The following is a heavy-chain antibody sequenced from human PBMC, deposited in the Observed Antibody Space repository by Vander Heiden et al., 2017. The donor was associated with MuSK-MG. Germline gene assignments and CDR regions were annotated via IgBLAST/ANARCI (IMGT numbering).Heavy chain of an antibody. Sequence: EVQLVQSGAEVTQPGESLRISCKGSGYSFTSYWISWGRQMPGKGREWMGRIDPSDAYTNYSPSFQGHVTISADKSSSTAYLQWSSLKASDTAMYYCARHDGVVRGEDYWGQRTLVTVSS. V-gene: IGHV5-10-1*03. J-gene: IGHJ4*02. CDR3: ARHDGVVRGEDY. CDR1: GYSFTSYW. CDR2: IDPSDAYT. D-gene: IGHD3-10*02.